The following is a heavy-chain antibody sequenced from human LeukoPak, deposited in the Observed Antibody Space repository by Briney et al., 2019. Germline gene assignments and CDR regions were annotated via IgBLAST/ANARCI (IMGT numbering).Heavy chain of an antibody. CDR1: GGSISSYY. Sequence: SETLSLTCTVSGGSISSYYWSWIRQPPGKGLEWIGYIYYSGSTNYNPSLKSRVTISVDTSKNEFSLKLSSVTAADTAVYYCARGSSSSSGLALYWYFDLWGRGTLVTVSS. CDR3: ARGSSSSSGLALYWYFDL. J-gene: IGHJ2*01. CDR2: IYYSGST. D-gene: IGHD6-6*01. V-gene: IGHV4-59*01.